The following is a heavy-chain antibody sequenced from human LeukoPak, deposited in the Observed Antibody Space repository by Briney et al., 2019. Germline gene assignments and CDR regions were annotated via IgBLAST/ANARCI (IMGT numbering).Heavy chain of an antibody. Sequence: ASVKVSCKAFGYTFTSNYMHWVRQAPGQGPEWMGVISPSGGSTTYAQKLQGRVTMTTDTSTSTAYMELRSLRSDDTAVYYCARDLGDIVVVVAARSDAFDIWGQGTMVTVSS. V-gene: IGHV1-46*01. CDR1: GYTFTSNY. J-gene: IGHJ3*02. CDR2: ISPSGGST. CDR3: ARDLGDIVVVVAARSDAFDI. D-gene: IGHD2-15*01.